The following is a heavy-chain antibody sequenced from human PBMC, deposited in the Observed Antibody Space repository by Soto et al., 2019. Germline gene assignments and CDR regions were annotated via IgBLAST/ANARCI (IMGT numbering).Heavy chain of an antibody. CDR2: INPNGGDT. CDR3: ARDFTVTTMGFDY. Sequence: QVQLVQSGAEVKKPGASVTVSCKASGHTLADHYLHWVRQAPGRGLEWMGWINPNGGDTNYAQNFQGRVTMTRDTSITTAYMELSRLRSDDTAVYYCARDFTVTTMGFDYWGQGTLVTVSS. V-gene: IGHV1-2*02. J-gene: IGHJ4*02. CDR1: GHTLADHY. D-gene: IGHD4-17*01.